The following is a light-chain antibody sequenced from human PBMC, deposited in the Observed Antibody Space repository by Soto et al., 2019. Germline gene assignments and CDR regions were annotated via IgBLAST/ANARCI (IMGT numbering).Light chain of an antibody. CDR2: AAS. CDR1: QTISSH. V-gene: IGKV1-39*01. J-gene: IGKJ1*01. CDR3: QESYSTS. Sequence: DIQMTQSPSSLSASVGDRVIITCRASQTISSHLNWYQQKPGKVPTLLIYAASSLQSGVPSRFSGSGSGTDFTLTISSLQPEDIATYYCQESYSTSFGQGTKVDIK.